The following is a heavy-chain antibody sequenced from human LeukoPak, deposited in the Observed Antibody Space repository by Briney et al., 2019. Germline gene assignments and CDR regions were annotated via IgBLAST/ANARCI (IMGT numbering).Heavy chain of an antibody. CDR1: GYTFTGHY. Sequence: ASVTVSCKASGYTFTGHYMHWVRQAPGQGPEWMGWINPNSGGTNYARKFRGRVTMTRDTSISTAYMELSGLRSDDTAVYYCARCSTPHWIFDAFDIWGQGTMVTVSS. V-gene: IGHV1-2*02. CDR2: INPNSGGT. J-gene: IGHJ3*02. D-gene: IGHD1-1*01. CDR3: ARCSTPHWIFDAFDI.